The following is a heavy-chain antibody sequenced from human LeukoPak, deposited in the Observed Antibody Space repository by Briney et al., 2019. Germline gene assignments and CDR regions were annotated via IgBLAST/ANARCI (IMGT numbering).Heavy chain of an antibody. Sequence: SETLSLTCAVSGGSISSTTYQWGWIRQPPGKGLEWIGTIYYSGNTYYKPSLKSRITISVDASKDQFSLKLSSVTAADTAVYFCTRHVYDYGSGSYRYFDLWGRGTLVTVSS. CDR3: TRHVYDYGSGSYRYFDL. J-gene: IGHJ2*01. D-gene: IGHD3-10*01. CDR2: IYYSGNT. CDR1: GGSISSTTYQ. V-gene: IGHV4-39*01.